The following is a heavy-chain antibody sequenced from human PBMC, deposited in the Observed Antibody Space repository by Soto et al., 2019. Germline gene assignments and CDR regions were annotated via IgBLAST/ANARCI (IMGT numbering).Heavy chain of an antibody. Sequence: GASVKVSCKASGYTFTSYDINWVRQATGQGLEWMGWMNPNSGNTGYAQKFQGRVTMTRNTSISTAYMGLSSLRSEDTAVYYCARGNDYGDYRYYYYYMDVWGKGTTVTVSS. J-gene: IGHJ6*03. CDR2: MNPNSGNT. CDR3: ARGNDYGDYRYYYYYMDV. D-gene: IGHD4-17*01. V-gene: IGHV1-8*01. CDR1: GYTFTSYD.